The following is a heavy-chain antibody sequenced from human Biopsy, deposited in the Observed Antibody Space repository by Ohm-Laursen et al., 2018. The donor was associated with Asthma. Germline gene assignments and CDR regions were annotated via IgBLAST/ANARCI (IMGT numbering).Heavy chain of an antibody. CDR1: GGSITSFY. V-gene: IGHV4-59*01. J-gene: IGHJ4*02. CDR3: ARAGALIVGATMGY. Sequence: TLSLTCTVSGGSITSFYWSWIRQPPGRGLEWIGYIYFSGNTNYNPSLKSRVTISIDTSKNHFSLKLTSVTAVDTAVYYCARAGALIVGATMGYWGQGTLVTVSS. CDR2: IYFSGNT. D-gene: IGHD1-26*01.